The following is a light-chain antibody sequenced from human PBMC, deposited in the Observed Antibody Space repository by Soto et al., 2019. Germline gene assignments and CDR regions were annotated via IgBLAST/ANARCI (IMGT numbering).Light chain of an antibody. J-gene: IGKJ1*01. Sequence: VLTQSPASLSLSPGERATLSCRAGQSVSDYLAWYQQKPGQPPRLLFFDASNRATGVPARFSAGGSGTDFTLIISSLEPEDFAVYYCQQYNNWPRTFGQGTKVDIK. V-gene: IGKV3-11*01. CDR1: QSVSDY. CDR3: QQYNNWPRT. CDR2: DAS.